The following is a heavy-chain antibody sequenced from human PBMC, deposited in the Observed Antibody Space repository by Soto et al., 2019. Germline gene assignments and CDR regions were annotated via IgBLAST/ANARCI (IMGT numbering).Heavy chain of an antibody. J-gene: IGHJ4*02. Sequence: QITLKESGPTLVKPTQTLTLTCTFSGFSLSTAGVGVGWIRQPPGKTLEWLALIYWDDAKRYRPSLKSRLTVTKDTSKNQVVLTMTNMDPVDTATYYCTHFSEGCSSTRCSFDYWGQGTLVTVSS. V-gene: IGHV2-5*02. CDR3: THFSEGCSSTRCSFDY. CDR2: IYWDDAK. D-gene: IGHD2-2*01. CDR1: GFSLSTAGVG.